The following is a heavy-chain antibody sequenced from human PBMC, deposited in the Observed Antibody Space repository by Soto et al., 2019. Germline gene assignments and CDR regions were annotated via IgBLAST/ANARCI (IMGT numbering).Heavy chain of an antibody. Sequence: QVQLEESGGGVVQPGGSLRLSCVGSGFTFSNYAMSWVRQAPGKGLEWVAVIWHDASNIFYAGSVRGRFTVSRDNSNNTMYLQMSGLGPDDSAVYCCTREMMTQQWHAFEIWGQGTTVTVSS. J-gene: IGHJ3*02. CDR2: IWHDASNI. CDR3: TREMMTQQWHAFEI. V-gene: IGHV3-33*01. CDR1: GFTFSNYA. D-gene: IGHD1-1*01.